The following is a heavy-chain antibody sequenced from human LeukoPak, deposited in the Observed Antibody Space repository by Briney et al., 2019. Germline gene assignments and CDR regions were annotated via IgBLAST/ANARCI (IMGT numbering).Heavy chain of an antibody. CDR3: AGRSVEYSSSFWFDP. CDR1: GGSFSGYY. J-gene: IGHJ5*02. Sequence: PSETLSLTCAAYGGSFSGYYWSWIRQPPGKGLEWIGEINHSGSTNYNPSLKSRVTISVDTSKNQFSLKLSSVTAADTAVYYCAGRSVEYSSSFWFDPWGQGTLVTVSS. CDR2: INHSGST. V-gene: IGHV4-34*01. D-gene: IGHD6-6*01.